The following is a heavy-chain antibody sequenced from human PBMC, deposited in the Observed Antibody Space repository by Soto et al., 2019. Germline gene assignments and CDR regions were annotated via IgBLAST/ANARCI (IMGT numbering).Heavy chain of an antibody. J-gene: IGHJ4*02. CDR3: VTVNLVGAAYYFDY. CDR2: VYYSGTT. D-gene: IGHD1-26*01. CDR1: GGSIRNGYYY. V-gene: IGHV4-30-4*01. Sequence: SETLSLTCTVSGGSIRNGYYYWGWIRQPPGKGLEWIGYVYYSGTTYSHPSLNSRVSISVDTSENQFSLRLTSVTAADTAVYYCVTVNLVGAAYYFDYWGPGTLVTVSS.